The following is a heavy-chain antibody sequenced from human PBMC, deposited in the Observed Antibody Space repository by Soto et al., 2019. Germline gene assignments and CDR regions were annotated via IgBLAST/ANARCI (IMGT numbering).Heavy chain of an antibody. CDR2: ISYDGTNK. CDR3: AKDLQSYGDYDYYCYGMDV. Sequence: QVQLVESGGGEVQPGRSLTISCAASGFTFSTYGMHWVRQTPGKGLEWVAVISYDGTNKFYSDSVKGRFTISRDNFKNTLTLQMNSLXADDTAVYSCAKDLQSYGDYDYYCYGMDVWGLGTRVTVSS. J-gene: IGHJ6*02. V-gene: IGHV3-30*18. D-gene: IGHD4-17*01. CDR1: GFTFSTYG.